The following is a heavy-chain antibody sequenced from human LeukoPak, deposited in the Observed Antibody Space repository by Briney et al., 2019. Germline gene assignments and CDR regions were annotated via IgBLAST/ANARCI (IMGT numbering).Heavy chain of an antibody. Sequence: ASVKVSCKVSGYTLTELSMHWVRQAPGKGLEWMGGFDPEDGETIYAQKFQGRVTMTEDTSTDTAYMELSSLRSEDTAVYYCARSEYSSDPPDYWGQGTLVAVSS. V-gene: IGHV1-24*01. CDR1: GYTLTELS. D-gene: IGHD6-19*01. J-gene: IGHJ4*02. CDR3: ARSEYSSDPPDY. CDR2: FDPEDGET.